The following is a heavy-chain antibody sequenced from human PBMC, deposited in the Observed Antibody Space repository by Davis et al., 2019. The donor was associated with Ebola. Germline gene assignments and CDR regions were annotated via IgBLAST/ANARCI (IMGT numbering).Heavy chain of an antibody. J-gene: IGHJ5*02. V-gene: IGHV1-18*01. CDR3: ARERWTYCSSTSCYRWDNWFDP. D-gene: IGHD2-2*01. CDR1: GGTFSSYA. CDR2: ISAYNGNT. Sequence: ASVKVSCKASGGTFSSYAISWVRQAPGQGLEWMGWISAYNGNTNYAQKLQGRVTMTTDTSTSTVYMELRSLRSDDTAVYYCARERWTYCSSTSCYRWDNWFDPWGQGTLVTVSS.